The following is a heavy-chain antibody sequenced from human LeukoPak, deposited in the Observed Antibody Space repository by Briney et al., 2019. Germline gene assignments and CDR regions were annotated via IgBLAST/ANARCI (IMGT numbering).Heavy chain of an antibody. J-gene: IGHJ4*02. CDR3: ARHGGYYDSSGYYYYFDY. V-gene: IGHV4-59*08. Sequence: PSETLSLTCTVSGGSISGYYYNWIRQPPGKGLEWIGYIYYSGSTNYNPSLKSRVTISIDTSKNQFSLKLSSMTAADTAVYYCARHGGYYDSSGYYYYFDYWGQGTLVTVSS. D-gene: IGHD3-22*01. CDR1: GGSISGYY. CDR2: IYYSGST.